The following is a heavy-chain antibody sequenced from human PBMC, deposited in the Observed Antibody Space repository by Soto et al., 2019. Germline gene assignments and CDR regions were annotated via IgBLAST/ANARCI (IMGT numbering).Heavy chain of an antibody. CDR2: IIPIFGTA. CDR3: AAPCYYDSSGYPDDAFDI. CDR1: GGTFSSYA. V-gene: IGHV1-69*13. D-gene: IGHD3-22*01. Sequence: GASVKVSCKASGGTFSSYAISWVRQAPGQGLEWMGGIIPIFGTANYAQKFQGRVTITADESTSTAYMELSSLRSEDTAVYYCAAPCYYDSSGYPDDAFDIWGQGTMVTVSS. J-gene: IGHJ3*02.